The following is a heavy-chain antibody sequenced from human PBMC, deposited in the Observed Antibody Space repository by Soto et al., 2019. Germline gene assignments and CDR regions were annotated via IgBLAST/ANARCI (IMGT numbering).Heavy chain of an antibody. D-gene: IGHD6-19*01. CDR3: ARDPSSGWHYFDY. J-gene: IGHJ4*02. V-gene: IGHV3-7*03. CDR1: GFTFSSYW. CDR2: IKQDGSEK. Sequence: PGGSLRLSCAASGFTFSSYWMSWVRQAPGKGLEWVANIKQDGSEKYYVDSVKGRFTISRDNAKNSLYLQMNSLRAEDTAVYYCARDPSSGWHYFDYWGQGTLVTVSS.